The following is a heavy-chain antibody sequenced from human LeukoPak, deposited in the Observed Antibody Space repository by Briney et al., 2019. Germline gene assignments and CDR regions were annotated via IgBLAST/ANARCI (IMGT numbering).Heavy chain of an antibody. CDR3: TTGYSLGSLTTPVSPYYYYYYMDV. CDR2: IKSKTDGGTT. J-gene: IGHJ6*03. CDR1: GFTFSNAW. D-gene: IGHD4/OR15-4a*01. Sequence: GGSLRLSCAASGFTFSNAWMSWVRQAPGKGLEWVGRIKSKTDGGTTDYAAPVKGRFTISRDDSKNTLYLQMNSLKTEDTAVYYCTTGYSLGSLTTPVSPYYYYYYMDVWGKGTTVTVSS. V-gene: IGHV3-15*01.